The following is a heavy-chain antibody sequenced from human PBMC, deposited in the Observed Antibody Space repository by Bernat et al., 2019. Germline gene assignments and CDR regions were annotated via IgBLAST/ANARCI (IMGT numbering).Heavy chain of an antibody. CDR1: GYTFTSYG. D-gene: IGHD3-3*01. J-gene: IGHJ6*03. CDR3: ARDSYYDFWSGYDFYYYYYMDV. V-gene: IGHV1-18*01. Sequence: QVQLVQSGAEVKKPGASVKVSCKASGYTFTSYGISWGRQAPGQGLEWMGWISAYNGNTNYAQKLQGRVTMTTDTSTSTAYMELRSLRSDDTAVYYCARDSYYDFWSGYDFYYYYYMDVWGKGTTVTVSS. CDR2: ISAYNGNT.